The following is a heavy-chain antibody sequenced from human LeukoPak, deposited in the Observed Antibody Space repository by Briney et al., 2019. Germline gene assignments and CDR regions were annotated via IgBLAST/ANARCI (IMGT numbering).Heavy chain of an antibody. CDR3: ARDPYSGNYGNDYYYYMDV. D-gene: IGHD1-26*01. V-gene: IGHV3-21*06. CDR1: RFTFSTYN. CDR2: ITSSSSYI. Sequence: GGSLRLSCAASRFTFSTYNMNWVRHAPGKGLEWISSITSSSSYIYYADSVKGRFTISRDNAKNSLYLQMNSLSPDDTAVYFCARDPYSGNYGNDYYYYMDVWGKGTTVTISS. J-gene: IGHJ6*03.